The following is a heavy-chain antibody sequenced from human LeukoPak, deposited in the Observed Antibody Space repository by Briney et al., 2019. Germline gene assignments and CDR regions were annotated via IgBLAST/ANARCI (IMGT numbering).Heavy chain of an antibody. V-gene: IGHV4-38-2*02. J-gene: IGHJ4*02. CDR2: IYHSGRT. D-gene: IGHD3-10*01. CDR1: AYSISSGYY. Sequence: PSETLSLTCTVSAYSISSGYYWGWIRQPPGKGLEGFGSIYHSGRTYYNPSLRSRVTISVDTSKNKFSLKLSSVTAADTAVYYCAKHYMGSYDNRGLDYWGQGTLVTVSS. CDR3: AKHYMGSYDNRGLDY.